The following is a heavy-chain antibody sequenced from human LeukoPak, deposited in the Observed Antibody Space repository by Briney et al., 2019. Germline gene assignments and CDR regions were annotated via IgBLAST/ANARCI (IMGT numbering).Heavy chain of an antibody. CDR2: IYYSGSI. D-gene: IGHD3-3*01. CDR1: GGSISSGGYY. CDR3: ARGRITIFGVVYGMDV. Sequence: PSETLSLTCTVSGGSISSGGYYWSWIRQHPGKGLEWIGYIYYSGSIYYNPSLKSRVTISVDTSKNQFSLKLSSVTAADTAVYYCARGRITIFGVVYGMDVWGQGTTVTVSS. V-gene: IGHV4-31*03. J-gene: IGHJ6*02.